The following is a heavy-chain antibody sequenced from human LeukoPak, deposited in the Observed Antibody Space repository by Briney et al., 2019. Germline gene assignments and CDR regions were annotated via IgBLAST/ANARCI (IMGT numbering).Heavy chain of an antibody. D-gene: IGHD3-22*01. V-gene: IGHV3-15*07. J-gene: IGHJ5*02. CDR1: GFTFSNAW. CDR2: IRSNSDGGTI. CDR3: ATDFYDST. Sequence: GGSLRLSCATSGFTFSNAWMNWVRQAPGKGLEWVGRIRSNSDGGTIDYAAPVKGRFTLSRDDSKTTLYLQMNSLQTEVTAVYYCATDFYDSTWGQGTLVTVSS.